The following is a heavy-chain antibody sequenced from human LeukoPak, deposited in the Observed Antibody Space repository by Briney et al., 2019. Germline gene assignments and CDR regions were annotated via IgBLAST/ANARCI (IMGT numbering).Heavy chain of an antibody. CDR1: GFTFSSYE. J-gene: IGHJ4*02. CDR2: ISSGGNII. D-gene: IGHD3-22*01. V-gene: IGHV3-48*03. CDR3: AREPGYSV. Sequence: GGPLRLSCAASGFTFSSYEMNWVRQVPGKGLEWVSYISSGGNIIYYADSVKGRFTISRDNAKNSLYLQMNSLRAEDTALYYCAREPGYSVWGQGTLVTVSS.